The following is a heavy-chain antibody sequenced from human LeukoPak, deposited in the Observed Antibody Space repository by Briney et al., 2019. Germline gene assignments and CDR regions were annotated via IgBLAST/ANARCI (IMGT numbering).Heavy chain of an antibody. CDR1: GFTFSSYW. D-gene: IGHD3-3*01. V-gene: IGHV3-7*03. CDR2: VKQDGSEK. J-gene: IGHJ4*02. Sequence: GGSLRLSCAASGFTFSSYWMSWARQAPGKGLEWVANVKQDGSEKYYVDSVKGRFTISRDNAKNSLYLQMNSLRAEDTAVYYCARGSGYPPPFDYWGQGTLVTVSS. CDR3: ARGSGYPPPFDY.